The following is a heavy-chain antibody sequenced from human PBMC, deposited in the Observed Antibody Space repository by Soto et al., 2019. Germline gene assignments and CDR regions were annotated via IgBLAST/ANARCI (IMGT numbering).Heavy chain of an antibody. CDR3: AADVIGVAGDFDH. CDR2: IVVASGYS. D-gene: IGHD6-19*01. CDR1: GFTFGSSA. Sequence: LVQSGPDVKKPGTSVKVSCKTSGFTFGSSAVQWVRQVRGQSLEWIGWIVVASGYSNVAQKFQDRVSLTRDLSTTTAFMELSSLTSEDSAMYYCAADVIGVAGDFDHWGQGTLVSVSS. J-gene: IGHJ4*02. V-gene: IGHV1-58*01.